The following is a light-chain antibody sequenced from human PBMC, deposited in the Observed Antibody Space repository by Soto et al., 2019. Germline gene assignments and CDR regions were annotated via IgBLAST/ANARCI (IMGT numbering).Light chain of an antibody. CDR1: QSFGTS. CDR3: QHRSSWPRS. J-gene: IGKJ1*01. Sequence: DIVLTQSPATLSLSPGDRATLSCRASQSFGTSLAWYKQHPGQATRLLIHDAAYRASGIPERFSGSGSGTAFSLSISSLEPDDFAVYYCQHRSSWPRSFGRGTKVEV. CDR2: DAA. V-gene: IGKV3-11*01.